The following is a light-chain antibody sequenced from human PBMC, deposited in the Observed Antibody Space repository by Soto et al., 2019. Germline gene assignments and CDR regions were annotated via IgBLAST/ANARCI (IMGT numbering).Light chain of an antibody. V-gene: IGKV1-8*01. CDR3: QQYETYSWT. CDR2: DAS. J-gene: IGKJ1*01. Sequence: AIRMTQDKSSFSASTGDRVSITCLSSHGISSYLAWYQQKPGKAPKLLIYDASSLESGVSSRFSGSGSGTEFALTISSLQPADFATYYCQQYETYSWTFGQGTKVDI. CDR1: HGISSY.